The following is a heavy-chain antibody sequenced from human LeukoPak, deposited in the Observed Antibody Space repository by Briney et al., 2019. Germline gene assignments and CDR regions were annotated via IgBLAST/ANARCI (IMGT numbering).Heavy chain of an antibody. Sequence: SVKVSCKASGGTFSSYAISWVRQAPGQGLEWMGGIIPIFGTANYAQKFQGRVTITAGKSTSTAYMELSSLRSEDTAVYYCARGNRITIFGVVMEFRVNYYYMDVWGKGTTVTVSS. CDR2: IIPIFGTA. CDR3: ARGNRITIFGVVMEFRVNYYYMDV. V-gene: IGHV1-69*06. D-gene: IGHD3-3*01. J-gene: IGHJ6*03. CDR1: GGTFSSYA.